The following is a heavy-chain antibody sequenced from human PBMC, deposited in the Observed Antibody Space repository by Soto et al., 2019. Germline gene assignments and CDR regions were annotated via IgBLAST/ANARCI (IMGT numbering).Heavy chain of an antibody. CDR2: IYYSGST. J-gene: IGHJ4*02. CDR1: GGSISSSSYY. CDR3: ARRRSIAARQIDH. D-gene: IGHD6-6*01. Sequence: PSETLSLTCTVSGGSISSSSYYWGWIRQPPGKGLEWIGSIYYSGSTYYNPSLKSRVTISVDTSKNQFSLKLSSVTAADTAVYYCARRRSIAARQIDHWGQGTLVTVSS. V-gene: IGHV4-39*01.